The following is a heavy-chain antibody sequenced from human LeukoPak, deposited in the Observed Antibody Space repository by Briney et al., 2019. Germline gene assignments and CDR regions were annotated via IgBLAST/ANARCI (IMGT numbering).Heavy chain of an antibody. V-gene: IGHV1-8*01. CDR1: GYTFTSYD. D-gene: IGHD3-10*01. Sequence: ASVKVSCTASGYTFTSYDINWVRQATGQGLEWMGWMNPNSGNTGYAQKFQGRVTMTRNTSISTAYMELNSLRAEDTAVYYCARSSPMVHNWPFDYWGQGTLVTVSS. CDR3: ARSSPMVHNWPFDY. CDR2: MNPNSGNT. J-gene: IGHJ4*02.